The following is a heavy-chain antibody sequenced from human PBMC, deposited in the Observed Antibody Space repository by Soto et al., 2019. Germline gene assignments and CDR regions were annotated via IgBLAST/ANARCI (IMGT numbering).Heavy chain of an antibody. V-gene: IGHV4-39*01. CDR1: GGSISSSTYY. CDR3: ARQDWGSYWYFDL. J-gene: IGHJ2*01. Sequence: QLQLQESGPGLVKPSETLSLTCTVSGGSISSSTYYCAWIRQPPGKGLEWIGSINYSGSVYYNPSLRSRVTISADKSRNQVSLKLTSVTAEDMAVYYCARQDWGSYWYFDLWGRGTLVTVSS. CDR2: INYSGSV. D-gene: IGHD7-27*01.